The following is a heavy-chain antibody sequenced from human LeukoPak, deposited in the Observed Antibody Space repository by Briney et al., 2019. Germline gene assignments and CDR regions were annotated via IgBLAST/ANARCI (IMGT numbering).Heavy chain of an antibody. CDR2: ISAYNGNT. Sequence: GASVKVSCKASGYTFTSYGISWVRQAPGQGLERMGWISAYNGNTNYAQKLQGRVTMTTDTSTSTAYMELRSLRSDDTAVYYCARDREGPYCGGDCSIYFDYWGQGTLVTVSS. J-gene: IGHJ4*02. D-gene: IGHD2-21*02. CDR3: ARDREGPYCGGDCSIYFDY. V-gene: IGHV1-18*01. CDR1: GYTFTSYG.